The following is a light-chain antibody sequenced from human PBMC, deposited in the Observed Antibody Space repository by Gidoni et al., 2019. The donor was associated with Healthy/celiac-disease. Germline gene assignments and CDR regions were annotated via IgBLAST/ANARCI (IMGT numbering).Light chain of an antibody. CDR1: QSISSW. V-gene: IGKV1-5*03. J-gene: IGKJ1*01. CDR2: KAS. Sequence: DIQMTQSPSTRSASVGDRVTITCRASQSISSWLAWYQPKPGKAPKLLIYKASSLESGVPSRFSGSGSGTEFTLTISSLQPDDFATYYCQQYNSYSPSWTFGQGTKVEIK. CDR3: QQYNSYSPSWT.